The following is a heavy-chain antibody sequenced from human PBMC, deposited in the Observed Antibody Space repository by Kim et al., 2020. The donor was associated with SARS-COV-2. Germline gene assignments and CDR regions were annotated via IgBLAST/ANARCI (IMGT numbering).Heavy chain of an antibody. Sequence: SGPTLVKPTQTLTLTCTFSGFSLSTSGVGVGWIRQPPGKALEWLALIYWDDDKRYSPSLKSRLTNTKDTSKNQVVLTMTNMDPVDTATYYCAHLIQRGYSYGPAGPFDYWGQGTLVTVSS. CDR3: AHLIQRGYSYGPAGPFDY. J-gene: IGHJ4*02. CDR2: IYWDDDK. CDR1: GFSLSTSGVG. D-gene: IGHD5-18*01. V-gene: IGHV2-5*02.